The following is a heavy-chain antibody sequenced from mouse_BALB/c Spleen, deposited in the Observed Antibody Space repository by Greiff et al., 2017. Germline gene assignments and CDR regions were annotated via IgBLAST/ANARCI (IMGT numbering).Heavy chain of an antibody. CDR1: GFTFSSYA. V-gene: IGHV5-6-5*01. CDR2: ISSGGSN. Sequence: EVKLVESGGGLVKPGGSLKLSCAASGFTFSSYAMSWVRQTPEKRLEWVASISSGGSNYYPDSVKGRFTISRDNARNILYLQMSSLRSEDTAMYYCAREVWFAYWGQGTLVTVSA. CDR3: AREVWFAY. J-gene: IGHJ3*01.